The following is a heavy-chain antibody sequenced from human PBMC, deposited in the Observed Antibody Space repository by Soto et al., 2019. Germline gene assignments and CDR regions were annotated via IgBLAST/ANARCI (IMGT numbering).Heavy chain of an antibody. D-gene: IGHD3-22*01. CDR1: GFTFSNAW. Sequence: PGGSLRLSCEVSGFTFSNAWMNWVRQAPGKGLEWVGRIKKKADGGTTDHAAPEKGRFTISRDDSKNTVYLQMNSLQTEDTAVYYCTILNIYKFESSGYYYWGQGTLVTVSS. CDR2: IKKKADGGTT. CDR3: TILNIYKFESSGYYY. J-gene: IGHJ4*02. V-gene: IGHV3-15*01.